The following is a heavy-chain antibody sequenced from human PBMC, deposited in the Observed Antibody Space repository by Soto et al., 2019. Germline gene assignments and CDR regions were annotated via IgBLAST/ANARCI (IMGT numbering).Heavy chain of an antibody. CDR1: GFTFSSYS. CDR3: ARVVDYCDPYYYYGMDV. V-gene: IGHV3-21*01. Sequence: EVQLVESGGGLVKPGGSLRLSCAASGFTFSSYSINWVRQAPGKGLEWVASISCSSSYIYYADSVKGRFTISRDNSKNSLSLQMNSLRAEDTAIYYCARVVDYCDPYYYYGMDVWGQGTTVTVSS. J-gene: IGHJ6*02. D-gene: IGHD3-22*01. CDR2: ISCSSSYI.